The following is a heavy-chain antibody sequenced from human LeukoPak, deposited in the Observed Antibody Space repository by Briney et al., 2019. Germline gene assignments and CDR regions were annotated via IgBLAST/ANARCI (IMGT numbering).Heavy chain of an antibody. CDR2: ISSSSYI. D-gene: IGHD3-9*01. J-gene: IGHJ5*02. CDR3: ARDEDDILTGYREYNWFDP. V-gene: IGHV3-21*01. CDR1: GFTFSSYS. Sequence: GGSLRLSCAASGFTFSSYSMNWVRQAPGKGLEWVSSISSSSYIYYADSVKGRFTISRDNAKNSLYLQMNSLRAEDTAVYYCARDEDDILTGYREYNWFDPWGQGTLVTVSS.